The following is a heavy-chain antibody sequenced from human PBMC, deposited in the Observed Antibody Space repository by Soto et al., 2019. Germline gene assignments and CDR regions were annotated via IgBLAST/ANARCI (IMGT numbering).Heavy chain of an antibody. V-gene: IGHV1-69*13. Sequence: SVKVSCKASGGTFSSYVLNWVRQAPGQGLEWMGGITPIFGTTNYAQKFQGRVTITADESTSTAYMELSSLRSEDTAVYYCARLIAAAGTRRDYWGQGTLVTVSS. CDR1: GGTFSSYV. J-gene: IGHJ4*02. CDR3: ARLIAAAGTRRDY. D-gene: IGHD6-13*01. CDR2: ITPIFGTT.